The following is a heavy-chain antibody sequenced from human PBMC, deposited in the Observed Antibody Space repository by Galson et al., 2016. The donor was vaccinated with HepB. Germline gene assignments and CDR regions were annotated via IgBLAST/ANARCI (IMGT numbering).Heavy chain of an antibody. Sequence: SLRLSCAASGFTFSSYWMHWVRQAPGKGLVWVSRINSDGSSTSYADSVKGRFTISRDNARNTLYLQMNSLRAEDTAVYYCARDENSSSWFPDYWGQGTLVTVSS. V-gene: IGHV3-74*01. CDR3: ARDENSSSWFPDY. J-gene: IGHJ4*02. CDR1: GFTFSSYW. CDR2: INSDGSST. D-gene: IGHD6-13*01.